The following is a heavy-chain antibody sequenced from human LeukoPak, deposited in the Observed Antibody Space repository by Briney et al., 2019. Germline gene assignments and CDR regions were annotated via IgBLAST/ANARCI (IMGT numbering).Heavy chain of an antibody. V-gene: IGHV3-9*01. J-gene: IGHJ6*03. CDR1: GFTVNNNY. CDR3: AKDNEGGTYFFDYMDV. Sequence: PGGSLRLSCAASGFTVNNNYMSWVRQAPGKGLEWVSGISWNSGSIGYADSVKGRFTISRDNAKKSLYLQMNSLRPEDTALYYCAKDNEGGTYFFDYMDVWGKGTTVIVSS. D-gene: IGHD1-26*01. CDR2: ISWNSGSI.